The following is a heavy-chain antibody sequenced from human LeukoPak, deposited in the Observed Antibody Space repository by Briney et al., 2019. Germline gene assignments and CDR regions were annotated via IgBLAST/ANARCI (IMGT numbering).Heavy chain of an antibody. Sequence: ASVKVSCKASGYTFTSYYMHWVRQAPGQGLEWMGGIIPIFGTANYAQKFQGRVTITADKSTSTAYMELSSLRSEDTAVYYCARGPGCSGYESIYYYYYMDVWGKGTTVTVSS. CDR1: GYTFTSYY. CDR2: IIPIFGTA. D-gene: IGHD5-12*01. V-gene: IGHV1-69*06. CDR3: ARGPGCSGYESIYYYYYMDV. J-gene: IGHJ6*03.